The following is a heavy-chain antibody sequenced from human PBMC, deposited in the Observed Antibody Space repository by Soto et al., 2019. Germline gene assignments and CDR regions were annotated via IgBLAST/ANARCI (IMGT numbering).Heavy chain of an antibody. CDR1: GFTFSSYA. CDR2: ISYDGSNK. V-gene: IGHV3-30-3*01. D-gene: IGHD3-16*01. Sequence: ESGGGVVQPGRSLRLSCAASGFTFSSYAMHWVRQAPGKGLEWVAVISYDGSNKYYADSVKGRFTISRDNSKNTLYLQMNSLRAEDTAVYYWARGGGDGSLYFDYWGQGTLVTVSS. CDR3: ARGGGDGSLYFDY. J-gene: IGHJ4*02.